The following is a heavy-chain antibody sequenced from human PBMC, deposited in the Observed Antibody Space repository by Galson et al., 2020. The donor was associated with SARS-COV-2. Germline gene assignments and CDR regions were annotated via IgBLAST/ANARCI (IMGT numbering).Heavy chain of an antibody. D-gene: IGHD3-22*01. CDR1: GLRFSSFG. V-gene: IGHV3-30*18. CDR3: AKDSREYYYETDNDYPPMRGYSYGMDL. Sequence: GGSLRLSCAASGLRFSSFGIHWVRQAPGKGLKGVALISHDVINKYSADSVKGRFTIDRDNFKNTLYLHMNSLRVEDTAVYYCAKDSREYYYETDNDYPPMRGYSYGMDLCGQGTTVTVAS. CDR2: ISHDVINK. J-gene: IGHJ6*02.